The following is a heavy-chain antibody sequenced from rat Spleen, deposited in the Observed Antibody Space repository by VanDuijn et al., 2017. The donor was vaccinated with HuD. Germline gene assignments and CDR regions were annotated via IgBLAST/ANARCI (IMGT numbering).Heavy chain of an antibody. J-gene: IGHJ1*01. Sequence: EVQLVESGGGLVQPGGSMKLSCAASGFTFSDYYMAWVRQAPTKGLEWVATISSDGRRNYYRDSVKGRFTISRDNAKSTLYLRLGSLRSEDTATYYCASPVGGYFDFWGPGTMVTVSS. CDR2: ISSDGRRN. CDR1: GFTFSDYY. V-gene: IGHV5-7*01. CDR3: ASPVGGYFDF. D-gene: IGHD1-8*01.